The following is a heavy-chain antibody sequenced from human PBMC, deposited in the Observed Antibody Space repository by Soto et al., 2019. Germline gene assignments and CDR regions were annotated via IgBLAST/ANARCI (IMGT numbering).Heavy chain of an antibody. V-gene: IGHV3-23*01. CDR3: ARWSYLDY. Sequence: EEPLRLSCAASGFSFGSYALSWVRQAPGKGLEWVSTISGSDGKTFYADSVKGRFSISRDTSQSTLYLQMNSLRADDTAMYYCARWSYLDYWGQGTRVTVSS. CDR1: GFSFGSYA. J-gene: IGHJ4*02. D-gene: IGHD3-3*01. CDR2: ISGSDGKT.